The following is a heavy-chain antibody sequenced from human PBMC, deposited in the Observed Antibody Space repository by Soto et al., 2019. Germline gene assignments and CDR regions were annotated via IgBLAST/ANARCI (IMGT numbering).Heavy chain of an antibody. D-gene: IGHD6-19*01. V-gene: IGHV3-23*01. CDR3: AKGGPGIAVAGTGYFQH. CDR1: GFTFSSYA. CDR2: ISGSGDST. J-gene: IGHJ1*01. Sequence: EVQLLESGGGLVQPGGSLRLSCAASGFTFSSYAMSWVRQAPGKGLEWVSGISGSGDSTYYADSVKGRFTISRDNSKNRRYRQMNSLRAEDTAVYYCAKGGPGIAVAGTGYFQHWGQGTLVTVSS.